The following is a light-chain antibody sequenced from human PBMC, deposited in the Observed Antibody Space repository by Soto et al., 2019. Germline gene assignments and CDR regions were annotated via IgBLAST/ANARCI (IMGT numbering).Light chain of an antibody. CDR2: EVI. CDR1: SSDVGGYNY. V-gene: IGLV2-14*01. J-gene: IGLJ1*01. Sequence: QTVLTQPASVSGSPGQSITISCTGTSSDVGGYNYVSWYQQHPGKAPKLMIYEVINRPSGVSNRFSGSKSDNTASLTISGLQAEDEADYYCSSYTSSSTLVFGTGTKVTVL. CDR3: SSYTSSSTLV.